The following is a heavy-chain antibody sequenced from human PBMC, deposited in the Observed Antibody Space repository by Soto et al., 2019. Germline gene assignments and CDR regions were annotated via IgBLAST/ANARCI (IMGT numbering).Heavy chain of an antibody. J-gene: IGHJ5*02. CDR1: GFTFSSYA. Sequence: PGGSLRLSCAASGFTFSSYAMGWVRQAPGKGLEWVSAISGSGGSTYYADSVKGRFTISRDNSKNTLYLQMNSLRAEDTAVYYCAKGQEYDFWSGYNWFDPWGQGTLVTVSS. CDR3: AKGQEYDFWSGYNWFDP. D-gene: IGHD3-3*01. V-gene: IGHV3-23*01. CDR2: ISGSGGST.